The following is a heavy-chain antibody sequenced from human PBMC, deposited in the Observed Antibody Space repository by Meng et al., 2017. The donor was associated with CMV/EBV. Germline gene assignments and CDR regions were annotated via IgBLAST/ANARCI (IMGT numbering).Heavy chain of an antibody. CDR1: GYTFTSYA. J-gene: IGHJ4*02. Sequence: ASVKVSCKASGYTFTSYAMNWVRQAPGQGLEWMGWINPNSGGTNYAQKFQGRVTMTRDTSISTAYMELSRLRSDDTAVYYCATPWEGSGSPAGFDYWGQGTLVTVSS. D-gene: IGHD1-26*01. CDR3: ATPWEGSGSPAGFDY. CDR2: INPNSGGT. V-gene: IGHV1-2*02.